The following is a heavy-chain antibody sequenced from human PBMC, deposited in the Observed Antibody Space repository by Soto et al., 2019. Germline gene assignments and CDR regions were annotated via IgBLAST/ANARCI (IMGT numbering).Heavy chain of an antibody. CDR1: GGSFSGYY. CDR3: ARGAVGATLPFDY. D-gene: IGHD1-26*01. CDR2: INHSGIT. Sequence: QVQLQQWGAGLLKPSETLSLTCAVYGGSFSGYYWSWIRQPPGKGLEWIGEINHSGITNNNPSRKSRVTISVDTSKNQFSLKLSSVTAADTAVYYCARGAVGATLPFDYWGQGTLVTVSS. V-gene: IGHV4-34*01. J-gene: IGHJ4*02.